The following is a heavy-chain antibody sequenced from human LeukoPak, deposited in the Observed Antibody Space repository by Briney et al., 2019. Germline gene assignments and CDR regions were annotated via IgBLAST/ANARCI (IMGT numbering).Heavy chain of an antibody. CDR3: ARKGARSPTGQTDFDYYYGMDV. Sequence: SVKVSCKASGGTFSSYAISWVRQAPGQGLEWMGGIIPIFGTANYAQKFQGRVTIIADKSTSTAYMELSSPRSEDTAVYYCARKGARSPTGQTDFDYYYGMDVWGKGTTVTVSS. D-gene: IGHD1-14*01. J-gene: IGHJ6*04. CDR1: GGTFSSYA. CDR2: IIPIFGTA. V-gene: IGHV1-69*06.